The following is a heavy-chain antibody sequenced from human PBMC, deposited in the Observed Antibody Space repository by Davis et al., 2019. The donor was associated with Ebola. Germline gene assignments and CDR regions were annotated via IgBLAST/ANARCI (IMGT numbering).Heavy chain of an antibody. CDR2: IYYSGST. CDR3: ARARGRPYYYYGMDV. V-gene: IGHV4-59*01. Sequence: MPSETLSLTCTVSGGSISSYYWSWIRQPPGKGLEWIGYIYYSGSTNYSPSLKSRVTISVDTSKNQFSLKLSSVTAADTAVYYCARARGRPYYYYGMDVWGQGTTVTVSS. CDR1: GGSISSYY. D-gene: IGHD1-1*01. J-gene: IGHJ6*02.